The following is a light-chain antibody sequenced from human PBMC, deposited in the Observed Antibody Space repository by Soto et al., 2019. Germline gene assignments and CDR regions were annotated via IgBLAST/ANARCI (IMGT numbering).Light chain of an antibody. CDR1: QSVNSN. CDR3: KKYNSWPVT. J-gene: IGKJ4*01. CDR2: GAS. Sequence: EIAMTQSPATLSVSPGERATLSCRASQSVNSNLAWYQQKPGQAPRLLIYGASTRATVIPARFSGSGSGTEFTLTISSLQSEDFVVYPCKKYNSWPVTFGGGTKVEIK. V-gene: IGKV3-15*01.